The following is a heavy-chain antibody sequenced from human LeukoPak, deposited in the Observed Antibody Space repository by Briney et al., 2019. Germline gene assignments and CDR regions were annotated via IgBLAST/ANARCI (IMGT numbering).Heavy chain of an antibody. J-gene: IGHJ3*02. D-gene: IGHD4-11*01. V-gene: IGHV4-34*01. CDR2: INHSGST. Sequence: SETLSLTCAVYGGSFSGYYWSWIRQPPGKGLEWIGEINHSGSTNYNRSLKRRVTISVDTSKNQFSLKLSSVTAADTAVYYCARALTTADAFDIWGQGTMVTVSS. CDR3: ARALTTADAFDI. CDR1: GGSFSGYY.